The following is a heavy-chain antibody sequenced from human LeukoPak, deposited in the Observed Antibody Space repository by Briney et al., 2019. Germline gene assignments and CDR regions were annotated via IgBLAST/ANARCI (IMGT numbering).Heavy chain of an antibody. CDR2: INPNSGGT. CDR3: ARGGWDTAMVTNWFDP. J-gene: IGHJ5*02. V-gene: IGHV1-2*06. Sequence: ASVKVSCKASGYTFTGYYMHWVRQARGQGLEWMGRINPNSGGTNYAQKFQGRVTMTRDTSISTAYMELSRLRSDDTAVYYCARGGWDTAMVTNWFDPWGQGTLVTVSS. D-gene: IGHD5-18*01. CDR1: GYTFTGYY.